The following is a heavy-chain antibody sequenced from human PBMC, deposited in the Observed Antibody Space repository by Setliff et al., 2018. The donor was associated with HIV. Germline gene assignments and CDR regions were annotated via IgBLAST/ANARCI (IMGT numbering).Heavy chain of an antibody. Sequence: GASVKVSCKASGYTFTSYGISWVRQAPGQGLEWMGWISAYNGNTNYAQKLQGRVTMTTDTSTSTAYMELRSLSSDDTAVYYCARARLQGKVTAVGPRDNCLDPWGQGTRVTVSS. CDR2: ISAYNGNT. V-gene: IGHV1-18*01. CDR3: ARARLQGKVTAVGPRDNCLDP. D-gene: IGHD2-21*02. CDR1: GYTFTSYG. J-gene: IGHJ5*02.